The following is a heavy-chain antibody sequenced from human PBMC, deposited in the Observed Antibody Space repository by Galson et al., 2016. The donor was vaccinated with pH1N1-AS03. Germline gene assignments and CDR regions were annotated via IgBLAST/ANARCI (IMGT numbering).Heavy chain of an antibody. V-gene: IGHV3-7*03. CDR1: GFTFSSYW. CDR3: AFWSRAGASG. D-gene: IGHD3-3*01. J-gene: IGHJ4*02. CDR2: INQDESEK. Sequence: SLRLSCAASGFTFSSYWMHWVRQAPGRGLEWVANINQDESEKYYVDSAKGRFTISRDNAKTSLYLQMSSLRAEDTAVYYCAFWSRAGASGWGQGTLVTVSS.